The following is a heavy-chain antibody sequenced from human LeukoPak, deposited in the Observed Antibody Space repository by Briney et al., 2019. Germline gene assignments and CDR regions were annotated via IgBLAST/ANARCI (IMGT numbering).Heavy chain of an antibody. V-gene: IGHV3-64D*06. CDR3: VKGRCSGSSCYGGDY. CDR2: ITSNGGST. CDR1: GFTFSSYA. Sequence: GGSLRLSCSASGFTFSSYAMNWVRQAPGKGLEYVSAITSNGGSTHYADSVKGRFTISRDNSKNTLYLQMSSQRAEDRAVYYCVKGRCSGSSCYGGDYWGQGTLVTVSS. D-gene: IGHD2-2*01. J-gene: IGHJ4*02.